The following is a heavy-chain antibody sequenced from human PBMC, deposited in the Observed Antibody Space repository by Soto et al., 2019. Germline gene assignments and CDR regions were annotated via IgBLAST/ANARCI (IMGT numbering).Heavy chain of an antibody. CDR2: ISSSSSYT. CDR3: AREGSYIVVVPAARGRYYYGMDV. V-gene: IGHV3-11*06. Sequence: GGSLRLSCAASGFTFSDYYMSWIRQAPGKGLEWVSYISSSSSYTNYADSVKGRFTISRDNAKNSLYLQMNSLRAEDTAVYYCAREGSYIVVVPAARGRYYYGMDVWGQGTTVTVSS. CDR1: GFTFSDYY. J-gene: IGHJ6*02. D-gene: IGHD2-2*01.